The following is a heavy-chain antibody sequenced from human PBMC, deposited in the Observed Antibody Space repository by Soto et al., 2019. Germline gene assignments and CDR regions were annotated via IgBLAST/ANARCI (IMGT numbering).Heavy chain of an antibody. CDR3: ARKVLHSSGWYYFDY. J-gene: IGHJ4*02. Sequence: QVQLVQSGAEVKKPGSSVKVSCKASGGTFSSYAISWVRQAPGQGLEWMGGIIPVFGTANYAQKFQGRVTITADESTSTAYMELSSLRSEDTAVYYCARKVLHSSGWYYFDYWGQGTLVTVSS. CDR1: GGTFSSYA. CDR2: IIPVFGTA. D-gene: IGHD6-19*01. V-gene: IGHV1-69*12.